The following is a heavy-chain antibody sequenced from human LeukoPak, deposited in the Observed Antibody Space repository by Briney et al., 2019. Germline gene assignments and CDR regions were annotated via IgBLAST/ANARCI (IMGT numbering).Heavy chain of an antibody. Sequence: GASVKVSCKASGYTFTGYYMHWVRQAPGQGLEWMGWINPNSGGTNYAQKFQGRVTMTRDTSISTAYMELSRLRSDDTAVYYCARDLSPSFATATTLVFDYWGQGTLVTVSS. CDR2: INPNSGGT. D-gene: IGHD4-17*01. CDR3: ARDLSPSFATATTLVFDY. CDR1: GYTFTGYY. J-gene: IGHJ4*02. V-gene: IGHV1-2*02.